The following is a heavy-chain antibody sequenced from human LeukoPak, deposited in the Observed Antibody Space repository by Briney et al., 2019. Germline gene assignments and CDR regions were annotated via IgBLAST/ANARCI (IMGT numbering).Heavy chain of an antibody. CDR3: AKQDPVDTAIGDY. CDR2: ISYDGSNK. V-gene: IGHV3-30*18. J-gene: IGHJ4*02. Sequence: GGSLRLSCAASGFTFSSYGMHWVRQAPGKGLEWVAVISYDGSNKYYADSVKGRFTISRDNSKNTLYLQMNSLRAEDTAVYYCAKQDPVDTAIGDYWGQGTLVTVSS. D-gene: IGHD5-18*01. CDR1: GFTFSSYG.